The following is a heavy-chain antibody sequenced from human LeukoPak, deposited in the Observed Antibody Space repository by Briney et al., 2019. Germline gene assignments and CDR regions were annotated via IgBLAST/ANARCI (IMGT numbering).Heavy chain of an antibody. V-gene: IGHV3-30*04. J-gene: IGHJ4*02. CDR3: AKSGLNRFDY. CDR2: ISYDGSNK. D-gene: IGHD2-15*01. CDR1: GFTFSSYA. Sequence: GGSLRLSCAASGFTFSSYAIHWVRQAPGKGLEWVAVISYDGSNKYYADSVKGRFTISRDNSKNTLYLQMNSLRAEDTAVYYCAKSGLNRFDYWGQGTLVTVSS.